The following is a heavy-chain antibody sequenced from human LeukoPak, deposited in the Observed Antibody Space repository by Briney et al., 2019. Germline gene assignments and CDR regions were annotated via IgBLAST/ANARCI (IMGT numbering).Heavy chain of an antibody. J-gene: IGHJ6*04. D-gene: IGHD3-10*01. Sequence: GGSLRLSCAASGFTFSSYEMNWVRQAPGKGLEWVSYISSSGSTIYYADSVKGRFTISRDNAKNSLYLQMNSLRAEDTAVYYCAKGYGSGSYYYYYGMDVWGKGTTVTVSS. CDR1: GFTFSSYE. CDR2: ISSSGSTI. CDR3: AKGYGSGSYYYYYGMDV. V-gene: IGHV3-48*03.